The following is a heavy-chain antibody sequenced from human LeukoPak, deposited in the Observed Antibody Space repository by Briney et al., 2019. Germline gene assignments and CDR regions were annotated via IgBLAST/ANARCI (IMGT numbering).Heavy chain of an antibody. J-gene: IGHJ6*03. CDR1: GGSISSYY. Sequence: SETLSLTCTVSGGSISSYYWSWIRQPPGKGLEWIGYIYYSGSTNYNPSLKSRVTISVDTSKNQFSLKLSSVTAADTAVYYCARGVPDDYVWGSYRPPHYYYYYMDVWGKGTTVTISS. CDR3: ARGVPDDYVWGSYRPPHYYYYYMDV. CDR2: IYYSGST. D-gene: IGHD3-16*02. V-gene: IGHV4-59*01.